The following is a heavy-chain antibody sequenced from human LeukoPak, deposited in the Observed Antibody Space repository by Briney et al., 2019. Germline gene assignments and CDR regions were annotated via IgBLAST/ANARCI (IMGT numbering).Heavy chain of an antibody. CDR3: ANGGVTIFGNWFDP. J-gene: IGHJ5*02. D-gene: IGHD3-16*01. V-gene: IGHV3-23*01. CDR2: ISGSGGST. Sequence: GGSLRLSCAASGFTFSNYVMTWVRQAPGKGLEWVSLISGSGGSTYYADSVKGRFTISRDNSKNTLSLQMNSLRAGDTAVYYCANGGVTIFGNWFDPWGQGTLVTVSS. CDR1: GFTFSNYV.